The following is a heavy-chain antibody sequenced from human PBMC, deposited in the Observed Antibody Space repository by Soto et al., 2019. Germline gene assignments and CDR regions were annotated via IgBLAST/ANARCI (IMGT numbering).Heavy chain of an antibody. CDR1: GFTFSDHG. CDR3: TREGTGRLRYAFDV. Sequence: QVQLVESGGGVVPPGTSLRLSCAASGFTFSDHGMHWVRQAPGKGLEWVAVISAAGGTTYYADSVKGRLTLSRDNSRNTLSLQMNSLTSVDTAVYYCTREGTGRLRYAFDVWGQGTVVIVSS. D-gene: IGHD2-8*02. CDR2: ISAAGGTT. J-gene: IGHJ3*01. V-gene: IGHV3-30*03.